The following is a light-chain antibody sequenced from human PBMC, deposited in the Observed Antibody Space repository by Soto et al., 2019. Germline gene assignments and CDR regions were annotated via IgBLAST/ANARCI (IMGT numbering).Light chain of an antibody. CDR2: GAS. Sequence: EVVLTQSPGTLSLSPGERATLSCRASQTVTSNYLAWYQQKPGQAPRLLIYGASSRATDIPHRFSGSGSGTDVTLTISRLEPEDFALYYCQQYHSLPVTFGQGTKLEIK. V-gene: IGKV3-20*01. CDR3: QQYHSLPVT. CDR1: QTVTSNY. J-gene: IGKJ2*01.